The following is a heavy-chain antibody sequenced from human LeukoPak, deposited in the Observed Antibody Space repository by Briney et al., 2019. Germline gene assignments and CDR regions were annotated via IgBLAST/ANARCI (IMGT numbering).Heavy chain of an antibody. CDR2: ISSDGSNK. J-gene: IGHJ4*02. CDR3: AKTADCSTTSCFRQFDS. Sequence: GGSLRLSCAASGFTFSSSAMHWVRQAPGRGLEWVTVISSDGSNKDYADSVKGRFTISRDNSENTLYLQMDSLRADGTALYYCAKTADCSTTSCFRQFDSWGQGTLVTVSS. CDR1: GFTFSSSA. D-gene: IGHD2-2*01. V-gene: IGHV3-30*05.